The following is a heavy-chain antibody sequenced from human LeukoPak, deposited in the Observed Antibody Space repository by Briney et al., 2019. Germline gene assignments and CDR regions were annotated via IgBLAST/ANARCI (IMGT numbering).Heavy chain of an antibody. CDR1: GFAFSSYE. CDR3: ARGGYCSGGSCRWFDP. J-gene: IGHJ5*02. CDR2: ISSSGSTI. V-gene: IGHV3-48*03. Sequence: PGGSLRLPCAASGFAFSSYEMNWVRQAPGKGLEWVSYISSSGSTIYYADSVKGRFTISRDNAKNSLYLQMNSLRAEDTAVYYCARGGYCSGGSCRWFDPWGQGTLVTVSS. D-gene: IGHD2-15*01.